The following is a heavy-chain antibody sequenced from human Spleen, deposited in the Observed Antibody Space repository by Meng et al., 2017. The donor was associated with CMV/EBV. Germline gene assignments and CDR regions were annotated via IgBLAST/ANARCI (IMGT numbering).Heavy chain of an antibody. D-gene: IGHD3-10*01. CDR3: ARDRRFGELLGY. CDR2: INPSGGST. Sequence: LQLVEYGAEVKKPGASVKVSCKASGYTFTSYYMHWVRQAPRQGLEWMGIINPSGGSTSYAQKFQGRVTMTRDTSTCTVYMELGSLRSEDTAVYYCARDRRFGELLGYWGQGTLVTVSS. V-gene: IGHV1-46*01. CDR1: GYTFTSYY. J-gene: IGHJ4*02.